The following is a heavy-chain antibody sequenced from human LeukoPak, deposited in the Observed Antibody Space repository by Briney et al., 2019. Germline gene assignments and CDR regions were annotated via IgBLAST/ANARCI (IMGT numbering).Heavy chain of an antibody. Sequence: SVKVSCKASGGTFSSYAISWVRQAPGQGLEWMGGIIPIFGTANYAQKFQGRVTITTDESTSTAYMELSSLRSEDTAVYYCARAIMGGDSGSWGTFDYWGQGTLVTVSS. CDR1: GGTFSSYA. V-gene: IGHV1-69*05. D-gene: IGHD6-13*01. CDR2: IIPIFGTA. CDR3: ARAIMGGDSGSWGTFDY. J-gene: IGHJ4*02.